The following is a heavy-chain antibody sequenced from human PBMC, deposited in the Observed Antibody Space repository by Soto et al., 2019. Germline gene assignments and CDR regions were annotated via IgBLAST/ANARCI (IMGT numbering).Heavy chain of an antibody. CDR3: GGARDTIFGVVITPRGFDY. Sequence: GGSLRLSCAASGFTFSSYAMSWVRQAPGKGLEWVSAISGSGGSTYYAGSVKGRFTISRDNSKNTLYLQMNSLRAEDTAVYYCGGARDTIFGVVITPRGFDYWGQGTLVTVSS. V-gene: IGHV3-23*01. D-gene: IGHD3-3*01. CDR2: ISGSGGST. J-gene: IGHJ4*02. CDR1: GFTFSSYA.